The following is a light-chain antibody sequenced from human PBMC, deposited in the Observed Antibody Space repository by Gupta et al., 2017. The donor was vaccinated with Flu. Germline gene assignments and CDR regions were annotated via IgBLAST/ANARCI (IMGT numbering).Light chain of an antibody. V-gene: IGLV1-47*01. CDR3: AAWDDSLSGPGV. Sequence: QSVLTQPPSASGTPGQRVTISCSGSSSNIGSNSVYWYQQLPGTAPKLLIYRNNQRPSGVPDRFSGSKSGTSASLAISGLRSEDEADYYCAAWDDSLSGPGVFGGGTKLTVL. CDR2: RNN. CDR1: SSNIGSNS. J-gene: IGLJ2*01.